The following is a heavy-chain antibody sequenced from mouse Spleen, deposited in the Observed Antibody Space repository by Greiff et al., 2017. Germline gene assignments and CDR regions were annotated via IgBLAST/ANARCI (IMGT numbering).Heavy chain of an antibody. Sequence: EVQRVESGGGLVQPGGSRKLSCAASGFTFSSFGMHWVRQAPEKGLEWVAYISSGSSTIYYADTVKGRFTISRDNPKNTLFLQMTSLRSEDTAMYYCARGITGDYWGQGTTLTVSS. V-gene: IGHV5-17*02. CDR1: GFTFSSFG. J-gene: IGHJ2*01. CDR2: ISSGSSTI. D-gene: IGHD2-4*01. CDR3: ARGITGDY.